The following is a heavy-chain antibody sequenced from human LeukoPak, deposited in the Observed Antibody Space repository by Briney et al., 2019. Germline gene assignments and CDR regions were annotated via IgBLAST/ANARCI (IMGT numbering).Heavy chain of an antibody. CDR3: AKASVAGTLESWYFDY. J-gene: IGHJ4*02. CDR1: GFTFSSYA. V-gene: IGHV3-23*01. D-gene: IGHD6-19*01. Sequence: AGGSLRLSCAASGFTFSSYAMSWVRQAPGKGLEWVSAISGSGGSTYYADSVKGRFTISRDNSKNTLYLQMNSLRAEDTAVYYCAKASVAGTLESWYFDYWGQGTLVTVSS. CDR2: ISGSGGST.